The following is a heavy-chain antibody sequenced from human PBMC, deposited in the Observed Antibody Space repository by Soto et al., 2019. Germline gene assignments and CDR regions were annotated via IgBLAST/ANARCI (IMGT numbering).Heavy chain of an antibody. J-gene: IGHJ4*02. Sequence: EVQLVESGGGLVQPGGSLRLSCAASGFTFSSYWMSWVRQAPGKGLEWVANIKQDGSEKYYVDSVKGRFTISRDNAKNSLYLQMNRLSAEDTAVYYCAREGRGIGYCSGGSCRYFDYWGQGTLVTVSS. V-gene: IGHV3-7*01. CDR3: AREGRGIGYCSGGSCRYFDY. D-gene: IGHD2-15*01. CDR2: IKQDGSEK. CDR1: GFTFSSYW.